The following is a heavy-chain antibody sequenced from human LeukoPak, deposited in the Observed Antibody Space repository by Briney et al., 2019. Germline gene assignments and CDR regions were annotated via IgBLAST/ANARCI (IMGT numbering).Heavy chain of an antibody. CDR2: INPNSGGT. Sequence: GASVKVSCKASGYTFTGYYMHWVRQAPGQGLEWMGWINPNSGGTNYAQKFQGRVTMTRDTSISTAYMELSRLRSDDTAVYYCARDPTPMVRGVHDAFDIWGQGTMVTVSS. CDR3: ARDPTPMVRGVHDAFDI. D-gene: IGHD3-10*01. CDR1: GYTFTGYY. V-gene: IGHV1-2*02. J-gene: IGHJ3*02.